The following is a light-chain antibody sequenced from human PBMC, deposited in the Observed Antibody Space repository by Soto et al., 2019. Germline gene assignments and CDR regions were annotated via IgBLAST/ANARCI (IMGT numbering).Light chain of an antibody. CDR3: ISYAGNHNLV. J-gene: IGLJ2*01. CDR2: EVN. CDR1: SSDVGAYIY. Sequence: QSALTQPPSASGSPGQSVTISCTGTSSDVGAYIYVSWYQQRPGTAPKLIIYEVNKRPSGVPDRFSGSRSGNTASLTVSGLQPEDAADYYCISYAGNHNLVFGGGTKLTVL. V-gene: IGLV2-8*01.